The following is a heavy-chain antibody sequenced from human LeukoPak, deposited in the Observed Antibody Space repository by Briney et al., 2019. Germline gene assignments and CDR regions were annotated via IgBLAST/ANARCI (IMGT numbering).Heavy chain of an antibody. CDR1: GYIFTNYG. CDR2: ISAYNCAA. CDR3: ARDNGDQRDH. V-gene: IGHV1-18*01. J-gene: IGHJ4*02. D-gene: IGHD4-17*01. Sequence: ASVKVSCKASGYIFTNYGITWVRQAPGQGLEWLGWISAYNCAARYGPRFQGRVTMTTDTSTNTAFIELRDLRSDDTAFYYCARDNGDQRDHWGQGTLVTASS.